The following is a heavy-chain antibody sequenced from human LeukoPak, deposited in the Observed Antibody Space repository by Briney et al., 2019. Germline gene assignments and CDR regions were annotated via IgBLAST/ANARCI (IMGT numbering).Heavy chain of an antibody. Sequence: GGSLRLSCVASGFTFSGYWMHWVRQAPGKGLVWVSRINSDGSSTNYADSVKGRFTVSRDNAKNTLYLQMNSLRAEDTAVYYCAELGITMIGGVWGKGTTVTISS. CDR1: GFTFSGYW. CDR3: AELGITMIGGV. J-gene: IGHJ6*04. CDR2: INSDGSST. D-gene: IGHD3-10*02. V-gene: IGHV3-74*01.